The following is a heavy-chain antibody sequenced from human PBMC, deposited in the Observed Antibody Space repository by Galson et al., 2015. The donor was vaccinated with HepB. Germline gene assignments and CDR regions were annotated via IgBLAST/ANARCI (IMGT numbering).Heavy chain of an antibody. CDR3: ARDSPQELLWFGELSNPFDY. D-gene: IGHD3-10*01. V-gene: IGHV1-46*01. CDR2: INPSGATT. CDR1: GYSFTTYY. Sequence: SVKVSCKASGYSFTTYYMHWVRQAPGQGLEWMGIINPSGATTNYAQKFQGGVTMTRDTSTSTVYMELSSLRSEDTAVYYCARDSPQELLWFGELSNPFDYWGQGTLVTVSS. J-gene: IGHJ4*02.